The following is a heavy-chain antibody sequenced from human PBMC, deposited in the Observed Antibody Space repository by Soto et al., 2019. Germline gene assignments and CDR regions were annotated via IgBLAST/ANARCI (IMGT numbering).Heavy chain of an antibody. Sequence: GGSLRLSCVASGFTFSTDTMNWVRQAPGKGLEWVAHISTSGATRYYADPVKGRFTISRDNAKTSLYLQMDSLRNEDTAVYYCARFFGSGFDYWGQGTLVTSPQ. CDR3: ARFFGSGFDY. CDR1: GFTFSTDT. J-gene: IGHJ4*02. V-gene: IGHV3-48*02. D-gene: IGHD6-19*01. CDR2: ISTSGATR.